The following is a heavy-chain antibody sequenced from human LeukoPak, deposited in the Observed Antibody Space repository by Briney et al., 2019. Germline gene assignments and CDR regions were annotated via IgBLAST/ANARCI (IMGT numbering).Heavy chain of an antibody. D-gene: IGHD6-13*01. CDR2: LNPNSGNT. CDR3: ARGGTSAAARRFDP. Sequence: ASVKVSCKTSGYTFINYGINWVRQASGQGLEWMGWLNPNSGNTGYAQKFRGRVAITSSPSTSTVFMEMGSLTSEDTAVYYCARGGTSAAARRFDPWGQGTLVIVSS. J-gene: IGHJ5*02. V-gene: IGHV1-8*01. CDR1: GYTFINYG.